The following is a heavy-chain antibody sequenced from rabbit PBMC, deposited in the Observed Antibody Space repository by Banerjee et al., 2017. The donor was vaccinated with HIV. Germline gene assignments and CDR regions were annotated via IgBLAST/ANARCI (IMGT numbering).Heavy chain of an antibody. J-gene: IGHJ4*01. Sequence: QEQLVESGGGLVTLGGSLKLSCKASGIDFSSYGISWVRQAPGKGLEWIAYIYPDYGSTDYASWVNGRFTISKTSSTTVTLQMTSLTAADTATYFCTRNLALWGQGTLVTVS. CDR2: IYPDYGST. V-gene: IGHV1S45*01. CDR1: GIDFSSYG. CDR3: TRNLAL.